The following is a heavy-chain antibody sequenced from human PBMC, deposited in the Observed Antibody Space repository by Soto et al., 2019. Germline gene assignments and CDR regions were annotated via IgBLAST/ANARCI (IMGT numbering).Heavy chain of an antibody. CDR3: VRYYITLGWFFDL. D-gene: IGHD3-10*01. V-gene: IGHV3-73*02. J-gene: IGHJ2*01. CDR1: GFTFSDSA. CDR2: IRSKGNNYAT. Sequence: EVQLVESGGGLVQPGGSLKLSCAASGFTFSDSAMHWVRQASGEGLEWLGRIRSKGNNYATEYGASLKGRFTSSRDDSKKTTYLQMSNLNTEDTAVYYCVRYYITLGWFFDLWGRGTLVTVSS.